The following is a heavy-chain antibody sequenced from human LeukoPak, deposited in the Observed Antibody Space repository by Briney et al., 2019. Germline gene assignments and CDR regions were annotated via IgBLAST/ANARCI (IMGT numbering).Heavy chain of an antibody. V-gene: IGHV3-21*01. CDR2: ISSSSSYI. CDR1: GFTFSSYS. CDR3: ARDSTYYYDSSGSPPDY. J-gene: IGHJ4*02. D-gene: IGHD3-22*01. Sequence: GGSLRLSCAASGFTFSSYSMNWVRQAPGKGLEWVSSISSSSSYIYYADSVKGRFTISRDNAKNSLYLQMNSLRAEDTAVYYCARDSTYYYDSSGSPPDYWGQGTLVTVSS.